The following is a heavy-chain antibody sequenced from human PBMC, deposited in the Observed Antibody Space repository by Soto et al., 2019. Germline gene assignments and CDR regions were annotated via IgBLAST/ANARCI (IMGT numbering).Heavy chain of an antibody. CDR2: IIPIFGTA. V-gene: IGHV1-69*06. Sequence: SVKVSCKASGGTFSSYAISWVRQAPGQGLEWMGGIIPIFGTANYAQKFQGRVTITADKSTSTAYMELSSLRSEDTAVYYCAREDRGYDFWSGYFGSRYYYGMDVWGQGTTVTVS. J-gene: IGHJ6*02. D-gene: IGHD3-3*01. CDR1: GGTFSSYA. CDR3: AREDRGYDFWSGYFGSRYYYGMDV.